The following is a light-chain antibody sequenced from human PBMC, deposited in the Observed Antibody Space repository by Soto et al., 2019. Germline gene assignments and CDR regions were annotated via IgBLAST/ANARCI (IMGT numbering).Light chain of an antibody. Sequence: EIVMTQSPATLSVSPGERATLSCRASQSVSSNLEWYQQKPGQAPRLLIYDASTRAPGSPARFSGSGSGTEFTLPISSLQSEDFAVYYCQQYSAWWTFGQGTTVEIK. V-gene: IGKV3-15*01. CDR2: DAS. CDR1: QSVSSN. J-gene: IGKJ1*01. CDR3: QQYSAWWT.